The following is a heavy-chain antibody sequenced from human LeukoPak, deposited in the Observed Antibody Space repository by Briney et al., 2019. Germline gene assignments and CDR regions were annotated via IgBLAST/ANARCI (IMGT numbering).Heavy chain of an antibody. CDR1: GGSISSSSYY. J-gene: IGHJ3*02. Sequence: PSETLSLTCTVSGGSISSSSYYWRWIRKPPGKGLEWIGSIYYSGSTYYNPSLKSLVTISVDTSKNQFSLKLSSVTAADTAVYYCARREGYYYGSGNAFDIWGQGTMVTVSS. CDR3: ARREGYYYGSGNAFDI. CDR2: IYYSGST. V-gene: IGHV4-39*01. D-gene: IGHD3-10*01.